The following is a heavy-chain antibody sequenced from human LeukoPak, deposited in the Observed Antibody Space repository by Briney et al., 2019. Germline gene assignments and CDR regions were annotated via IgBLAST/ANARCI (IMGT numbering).Heavy chain of an antibody. D-gene: IGHD1-14*01. Sequence: PGGSLRLSCAASGFTFSNYAMHWVRQAPGKGLEWVSAISGSGGSTYYTDSVKGRFTISRDNSKNTLYLQMNSLRAEDTAVYYCAKDASAELDGDYWGQGTLVTVSS. CDR1: GFTFSNYA. CDR3: AKDASAELDGDY. V-gene: IGHV3-23*01. CDR2: ISGSGGST. J-gene: IGHJ4*02.